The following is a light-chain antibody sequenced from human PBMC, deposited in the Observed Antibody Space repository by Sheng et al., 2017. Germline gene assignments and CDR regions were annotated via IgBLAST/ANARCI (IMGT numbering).Light chain of an antibody. J-gene: IGLJ1*01. V-gene: IGLV3-1*01. Sequence: SYELTQPPSVSVSPGQTASITCSGDKLGDKYACWYQQKPGHSPVLVIYEDDKRPSGIPERFSGSNSGKTATLTISGTQAVDEADYYCEAWDSRKVHVFGTGTKLTVL. CDR2: EDD. CDR1: KLGDKY. CDR3: EAWDSRKVHV.